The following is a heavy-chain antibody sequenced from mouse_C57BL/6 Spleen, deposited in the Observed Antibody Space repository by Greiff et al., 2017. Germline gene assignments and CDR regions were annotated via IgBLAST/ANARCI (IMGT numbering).Heavy chain of an antibody. Sequence: EVLLVESGGGLVKPGGSLKLSCAASGFTFSSYAMSWVRQTPEKRLEWVATISDGGSYTYYPDNVKGRFTISRDNAKNNLYLQMSHLKSEDTAMYYCAREGSRGYAMDYWGQGTSVTVSS. CDR2: ISDGGSYT. CDR3: AREGSRGYAMDY. CDR1: GFTFSSYA. D-gene: IGHD1-1*01. V-gene: IGHV5-4*01. J-gene: IGHJ4*01.